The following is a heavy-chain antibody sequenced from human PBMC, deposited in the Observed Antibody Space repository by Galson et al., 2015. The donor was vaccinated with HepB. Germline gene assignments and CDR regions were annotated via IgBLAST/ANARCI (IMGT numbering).Heavy chain of an antibody. V-gene: IGHV1-24*01. CDR3: AILEYSGSSKPDF. D-gene: IGHD1-26*01. J-gene: IGHJ4*02. CDR2: FDPVDGET. Sequence: SVKVSCKVSGYMFSDLSIHWVRQAPGKGLEWMGGFDPVDGETNYAQKFLGRVTMTADTSTDTDYMELRSLRSEDTAMYYCAILEYSGSSKPDFWGQGTLVTVSS. CDR1: GYMFSDLS.